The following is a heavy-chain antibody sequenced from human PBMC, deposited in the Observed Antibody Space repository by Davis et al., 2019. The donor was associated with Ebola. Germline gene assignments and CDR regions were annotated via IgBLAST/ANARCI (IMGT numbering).Heavy chain of an antibody. J-gene: IGHJ5*02. V-gene: IGHV1-18*01. CDR3: TRGKWFDP. CDR2: ISAYNGNT. CDR1: GFTFTSYG. Sequence: AASVKVSCKASGFTFTSYGISWVRQAPGQGLEWMGWISAYNGNTNYAQKLQGRVTMTTDTSTHTAYMELSRLRSDDTAMYYCTRGKWFDPWGQGTLVAVSS.